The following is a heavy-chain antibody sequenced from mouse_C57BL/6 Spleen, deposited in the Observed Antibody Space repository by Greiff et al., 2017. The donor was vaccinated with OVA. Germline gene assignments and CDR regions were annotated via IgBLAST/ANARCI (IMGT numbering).Heavy chain of an antibody. J-gene: IGHJ4*01. D-gene: IGHD1-1*01. CDR1: GYAFSSSW. Sequence: QVQLQQSGPELVKPGASVKISCKASGYAFSSSWMNWVKQRPGKGLEWIGRIYPGDGDTNYNGKFKGKATLTADKSSSTAYMQLSRLTSEDSAVYFCARCGDSSPYAMDYWGQGTSVTVSS. V-gene: IGHV1-82*01. CDR2: IYPGDGDT. CDR3: ARCGDSSPYAMDY.